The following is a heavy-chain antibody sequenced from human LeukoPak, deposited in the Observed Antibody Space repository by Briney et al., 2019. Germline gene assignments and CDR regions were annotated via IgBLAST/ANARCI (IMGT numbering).Heavy chain of an antibody. J-gene: IGHJ4*02. CDR2: IHTSGST. CDR1: GGSITSYY. D-gene: IGHD3-22*01. V-gene: IGHV4-4*07. Sequence: SETLSLTYTVSGGSITSYYWSWIRQPAGKGLEWIGRIHTSGSTNYNSSLKSRVTMSVDMSKNQFSLKLSSVTAADTAVYYCARDQYYYDSSGYYRFDYWGQGTLVTVSS. CDR3: ARDQYYYDSSGYYRFDY.